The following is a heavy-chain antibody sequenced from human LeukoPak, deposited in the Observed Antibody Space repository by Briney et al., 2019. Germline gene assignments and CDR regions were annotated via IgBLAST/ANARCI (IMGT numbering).Heavy chain of an antibody. CDR1: GFTFNNYA. Sequence: PGGALRLSCAASGFTFNNYAMSWVRQAPGKGLEWVSSISGSGSSTWYADSVKGRFTISRDNSKNTLYLQMNGLRAEDTAVYYCAKGVRSGKYYYASSGYSFDSWGQGTLVTVSS. CDR3: AKGVRSGKYYYASSGYSFDS. D-gene: IGHD3-22*01. CDR2: ISGSGSST. V-gene: IGHV3-23*01. J-gene: IGHJ4*02.